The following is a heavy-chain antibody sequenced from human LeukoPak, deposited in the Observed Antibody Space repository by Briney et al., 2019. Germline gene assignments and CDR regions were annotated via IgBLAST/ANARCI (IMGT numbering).Heavy chain of an antibody. CDR3: ATVNLRRGSYYYYYGMDV. D-gene: IGHD1-26*01. V-gene: IGHV1-46*01. Sequence: GASVKVSCKASGYTFTSYYVHWVRQAPGQGLEWMGIINPSGGSTSYAQKFQGRVTMTEDTSTDTAYMELSSLRSEDTAVYYCATVNLRRGSYYYYYGMDVWGQGTTVTVSS. J-gene: IGHJ6*02. CDR2: INPSGGST. CDR1: GYTFTSYY.